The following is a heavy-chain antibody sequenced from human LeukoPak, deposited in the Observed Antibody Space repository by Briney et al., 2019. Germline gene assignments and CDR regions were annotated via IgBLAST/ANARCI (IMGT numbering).Heavy chain of an antibody. CDR3: ARQPSIVVVPAASGTWAFDI. J-gene: IGHJ3*02. CDR1: GFTFSSYS. Sequence: GSLRLSCAASGFTFSSYSMNRVRQAPGKGLERIGEINHSGITNYNPSLKSRVTISVDTSKNQFSLKLTSVTAADTAVYYCARQPSIVVVPAASGTWAFDIWGQGTMVTVSS. CDR2: INHSGIT. V-gene: IGHV4-34*01. D-gene: IGHD2-2*01.